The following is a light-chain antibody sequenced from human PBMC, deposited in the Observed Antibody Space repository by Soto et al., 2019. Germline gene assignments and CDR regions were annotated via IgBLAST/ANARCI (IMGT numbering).Light chain of an antibody. J-gene: IGKJ1*01. CDR2: GAS. CDR1: QSVSSSY. CDR3: QQYDSSPWT. Sequence: DIVLTQSPGTLSLSPGERATLSCRASQSVSSSYLAWYQQKPGQAPRPLIYGASSRAIGIPDRFSGSGSGEAFTLPISRLEPEDFAVYYCQQYDSSPWTFGQGTKVEIK. V-gene: IGKV3-20*01.